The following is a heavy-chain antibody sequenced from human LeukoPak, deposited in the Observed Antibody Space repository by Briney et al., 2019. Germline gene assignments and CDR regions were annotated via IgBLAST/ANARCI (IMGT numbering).Heavy chain of an antibody. V-gene: IGHV4-34*01. CDR1: GGSFSGYY. D-gene: IGHD6-19*01. CDR3: ARGGWSNWFDP. CDR2: INHSGST. J-gene: IGHJ5*02. Sequence: SETLSLTCAVYGGSFSGYYWSWIRQPPGKGLEWIGEINHSGSTNYNPSLKSRVTISVDTSKNQFSLKLSSVTAADTAVYYCARGGWSNWFDPWGQGTLVTVSS.